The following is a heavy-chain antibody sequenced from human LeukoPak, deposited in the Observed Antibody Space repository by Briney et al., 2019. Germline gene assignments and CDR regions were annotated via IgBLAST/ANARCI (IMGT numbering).Heavy chain of an antibody. D-gene: IGHD3-10*01. CDR2: ISGSGGST. J-gene: IGHJ4*02. V-gene: IGHV3-23*01. CDR3: AKTLVVRGAVYYFDY. Sequence: GGSLRLSCAASGFTFSSYAMSWVRQAPGKGLEWVSAISGSGGSTYYADSVKGRFTISRDNSKNTLYLQMNSLRAEDTAVYYCAKTLVVRGAVYYFDYWGQGTLVTVSS. CDR1: GFTFSSYA.